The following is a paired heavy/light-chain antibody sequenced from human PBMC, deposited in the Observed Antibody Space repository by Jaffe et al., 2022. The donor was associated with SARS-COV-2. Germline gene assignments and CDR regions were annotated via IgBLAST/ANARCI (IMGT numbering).Heavy chain of an antibody. CDR1: GGSFSGNF. Sequence: QVQLQQWGAGLLKPSETLSLTCSVYGGSFSGNFWSWIRQPPGKGLEWIGEINHVGSTNYNPSLKTRVTLSVDTSKNRFSLKLNSVTAADTAVYYCARFPSIVGTNLVYDAFDVWGQGTMVNVSS. D-gene: IGHD1-26*01. V-gene: IGHV4-34*02. CDR2: INHVGST. J-gene: IGHJ3*01. CDR3: ARFPSIVGTNLVYDAFDV.
Light chain of an antibody. Sequence: QSVLTQPPSASGTPGQRVSISCSGSISNIGSNNVHWYQQFPGTAPKLLIYKNNQRPSGVAARFSGSKSGTSASLAISGLQSEDEADYYCASWDDSLNGQVFGTGTKVTVL. CDR1: ISNIGSNN. V-gene: IGLV1-44*01. CDR2: KNN. J-gene: IGLJ1*01. CDR3: ASWDDSLNGQV.